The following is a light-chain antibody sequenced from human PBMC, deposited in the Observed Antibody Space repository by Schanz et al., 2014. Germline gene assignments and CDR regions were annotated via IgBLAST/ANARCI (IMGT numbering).Light chain of an antibody. J-gene: IGLJ3*02. CDR2: EGS. CDR3: SSYAGSNNRV. V-gene: IGLV2-8*01. CDR1: SSDVGAYNF. Sequence: QSALTQPPSASGSPGQSVTISCTGTSSDVGAYNFVSWYEQHPGKAPKLMIYEGSKRPSGVSNRFSGSGSGNTASLTVSGLQAEDEADYYCSSYAGSNNRVFGGGTQLTVL.